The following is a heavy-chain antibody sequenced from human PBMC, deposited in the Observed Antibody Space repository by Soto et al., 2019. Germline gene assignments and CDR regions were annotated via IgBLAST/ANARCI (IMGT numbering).Heavy chain of an antibody. D-gene: IGHD1-26*01. CDR2: IIPILGIA. J-gene: IGHJ4*02. V-gene: IGHV1-69*02. CDR1: GGTFSSYT. Sequence: QVQLVQSGAEVKKPGSSVKVSCKASGGTFSSYTISWVRQAPGQGLEWMGRIIPILGIANYAQKFQGRVTITADKSTSTAYMELSSLRSEDTAVYYCARSYSGSYPSAFDYWGQGTLVTVSS. CDR3: ARSYSGSYPSAFDY.